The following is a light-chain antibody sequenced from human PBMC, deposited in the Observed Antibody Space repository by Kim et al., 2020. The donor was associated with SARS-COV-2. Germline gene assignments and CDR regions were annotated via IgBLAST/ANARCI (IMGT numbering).Light chain of an antibody. J-gene: IGLJ3*02. V-gene: IGLV2-14*03. Sequence: QSALTQPASVSGSPGQSITISCTGTSSDVGGYNYVSWYQQHPAKVPKLMIYDVSNRPSAVSTRFSGSKAGNTASLTISGLQAEDEADYYCSSFTTSPTGVFGGETQLTVL. CDR3: SSFTTSPTGV. CDR2: DVS. CDR1: SSDVGGYNY.